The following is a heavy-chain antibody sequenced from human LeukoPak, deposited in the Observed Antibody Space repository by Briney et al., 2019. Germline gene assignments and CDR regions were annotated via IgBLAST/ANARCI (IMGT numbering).Heavy chain of an antibody. V-gene: IGHV4-30-2*01. Sequence: KASETLSLTCAVSGGSISSGGYSWSWIRQPPGKGLEWIGYIYHSGSTYYNPSLKSRVTISVDRSKNQFSLKLSSVTAADTAVYYCARATTTDLVWFDYWGQGTLVAVSS. CDR3: ARATTTDLVWFDY. J-gene: IGHJ4*02. D-gene: IGHD4-17*01. CDR1: GGSISSGGYS. CDR2: IYHSGST.